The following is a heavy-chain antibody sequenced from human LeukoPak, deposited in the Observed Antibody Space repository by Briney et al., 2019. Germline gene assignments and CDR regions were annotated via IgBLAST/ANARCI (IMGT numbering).Heavy chain of an antibody. Sequence: PSETLSLTCTVYGGSFSGYYWSWIRQPPGKGLEWIGEINHSGSTNYNPSLKSRVTISVDTSKNQFSLKLSSVTAADTAVYYCARGNVIAAAPFDYWGQGTLVTVSS. V-gene: IGHV4-34*01. J-gene: IGHJ4*02. D-gene: IGHD6-13*01. CDR2: INHSGST. CDR1: GGSFSGYY. CDR3: ARGNVIAAAPFDY.